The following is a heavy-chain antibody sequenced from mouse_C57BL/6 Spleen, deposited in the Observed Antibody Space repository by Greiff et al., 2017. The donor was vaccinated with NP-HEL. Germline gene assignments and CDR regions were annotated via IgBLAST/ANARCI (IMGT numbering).Heavy chain of an antibody. CDR3: ARSPKLLPHWYFDV. J-gene: IGHJ1*03. Sequence: VQLQQSGAELARPGASVKLSCKASGYTFTSYGISWVKQRTGQGLEWIGEISPRSGNTYYNEKFQGKATLTAAKSSSTAYMELRSLTSEDSAVDYCARSPKLLPHWYFDVWGTGTTVTVSA. CDR2: ISPRSGNT. CDR1: GYTFTSYG. D-gene: IGHD1-1*01. V-gene: IGHV1-81*01.